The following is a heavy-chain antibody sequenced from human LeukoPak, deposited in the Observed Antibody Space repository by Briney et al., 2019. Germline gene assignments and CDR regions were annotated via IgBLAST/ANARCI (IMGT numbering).Heavy chain of an antibody. J-gene: IGHJ4*02. V-gene: IGHV3-53*01. CDR3: ARGTNSGSYGSFGY. CDR2: IYSGADT. Sequence: GGSLTLSCAASGFTFSSYEMNWVRQAPGKGLEWVSIIYSGADTYYADSVRGRFTISRDNSKNTLYLQMNSLRAEDTAVYYCARGTNSGSYGSFGYWGQGTLVTVSS. CDR1: GFTFSSYE. D-gene: IGHD1-26*01.